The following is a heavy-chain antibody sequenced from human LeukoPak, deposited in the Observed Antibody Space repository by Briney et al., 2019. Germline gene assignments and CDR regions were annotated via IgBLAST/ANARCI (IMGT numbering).Heavy chain of an antibody. CDR1: GGSISSSSYY. D-gene: IGHD1-26*01. J-gene: IGHJ4*02. CDR3: TRGSGSRVFDY. Sequence: SETLSLTCTVSGGSISSSSYYWGWLRQPPGKGREWIGSIYYSGSTYYNPSLKSRVTISVDTSKNQFSLKLSSVTAADPAVYYRTRGSGSRVFDYWGQGTLFTVSS. V-gene: IGHV4-39*01. CDR2: IYYSGST.